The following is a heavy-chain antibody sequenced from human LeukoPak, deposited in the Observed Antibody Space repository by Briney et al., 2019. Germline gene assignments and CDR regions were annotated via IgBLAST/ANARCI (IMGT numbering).Heavy chain of an antibody. CDR3: ARGTKLDWAFDY. CDR2: IIPIFGTA. D-gene: IGHD3-9*01. CDR1: GGTFSSYA. Sequence: ASVKVSCKASGGTFSSYAISWVRQAPGQGLEWMGGIIPIFGTANYAQKFQGRVTITADESTSTAYMELSSLRSEDTAVYYCARGTKLDWAFDYWGQGTLVTVSS. J-gene: IGHJ4*02. V-gene: IGHV1-69*13.